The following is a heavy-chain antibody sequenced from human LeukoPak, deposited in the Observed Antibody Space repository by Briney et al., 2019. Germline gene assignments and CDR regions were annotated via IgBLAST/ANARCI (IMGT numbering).Heavy chain of an antibody. J-gene: IGHJ4*02. CDR3: ARAGPNDYRFDY. CDR2: ISYHGSSQ. Sequence: GGSLRLSCAASGFTITSYAMHWVRQAPGKGLEWVAVISYHGSSQYYADSVKGRFTISRDTLKNTLYLQMFSLRPEDTAIYYCARAGPNDYRFDYWGQGTLVAVSS. CDR1: GFTITSYA. V-gene: IGHV3-30-3*01. D-gene: IGHD1-1*01.